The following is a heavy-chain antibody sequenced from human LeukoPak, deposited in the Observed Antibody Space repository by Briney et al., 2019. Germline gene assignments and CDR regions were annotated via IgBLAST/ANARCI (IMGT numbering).Heavy chain of an antibody. Sequence: GGSLRLSCAASGFTFSSYAMSWVRQAPGKGLEWVSAISGSGGSTYYADSVKGRFTISRDNSKNTLYLQLSNLRAEDTAVYYCAQGFSSGWYPYWGQGSLVSVSS. V-gene: IGHV3-23*01. D-gene: IGHD6-19*01. CDR3: AQGFSSGWYPY. J-gene: IGHJ4*02. CDR1: GFTFSSYA. CDR2: ISGSGGST.